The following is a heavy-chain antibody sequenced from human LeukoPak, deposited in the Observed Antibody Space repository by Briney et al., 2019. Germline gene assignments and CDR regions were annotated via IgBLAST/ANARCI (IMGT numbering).Heavy chain of an antibody. CDR2: INPSGGST. Sequence: XXASXXTFTSYYMHXVRQAPGQGLEWMGIINPSGGSTSYAQKFQGRVTMTRDTATSTAYMELRSLRSDDTAVYYCARGEGWSWGQGTLVTVSS. CDR3: ARGEGWS. J-gene: IGHJ4*02. D-gene: IGHD3-16*01. V-gene: IGHV1-46*01. CDR1: XXTFTSYY.